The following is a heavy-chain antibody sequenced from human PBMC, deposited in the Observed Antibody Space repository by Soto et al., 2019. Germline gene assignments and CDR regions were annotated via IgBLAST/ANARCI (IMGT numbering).Heavy chain of an antibody. CDR1: GGSISSGDYY. V-gene: IGHV4-30-4*01. D-gene: IGHD3-3*01. CDR3: ARGVTIFGVVITYYFDY. Sequence: QVQLQESGPGLVKPSQTLSLTCTVSGGSISSGDYYWSWIRQPPGKGLEWIGYIYYSGSTYYNPSLKSRVTISVDTSKNQFPLKLSSVTAADTAVYYCARGVTIFGVVITYYFDYWGQGTLVTVSS. CDR2: IYYSGST. J-gene: IGHJ4*02.